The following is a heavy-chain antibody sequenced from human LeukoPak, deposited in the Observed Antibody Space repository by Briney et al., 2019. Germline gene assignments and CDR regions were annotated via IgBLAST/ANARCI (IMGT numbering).Heavy chain of an antibody. D-gene: IGHD4-17*01. CDR1: GXSISSYY. CDR3: ARSPRYGDYYGCFDY. CDR2: IYYSGST. J-gene: IGHJ4*02. V-gene: IGHV4-59*01. Sequence: PSETLSLTCTVSGXSISSYYWSWIRQPPGKGLEWIGYIYYSGSTNYNPSLKSRVTISVDTSKNQFSLKLSSVTAADTAVYYCARSPRYGDYYGCFDYWGQGTLVTVSS.